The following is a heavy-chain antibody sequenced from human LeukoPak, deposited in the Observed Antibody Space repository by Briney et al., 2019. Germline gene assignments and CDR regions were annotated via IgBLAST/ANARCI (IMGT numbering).Heavy chain of an antibody. CDR2: ISSSSSYI. CDR1: GFTFSSYS. D-gene: IGHD3-10*01. Sequence: PGGSMRLSCAASGFTFSSYSMNWVRQAPGKGLEWVSSISSSSSYIYYADSVKGRFTISRDNSKNTLYLQMNSLRAEDTAVYYRAKVWFGELLPYYWGQGTLVTVSS. J-gene: IGHJ4*02. CDR3: AKVWFGELLPYY. V-gene: IGHV3-21*01.